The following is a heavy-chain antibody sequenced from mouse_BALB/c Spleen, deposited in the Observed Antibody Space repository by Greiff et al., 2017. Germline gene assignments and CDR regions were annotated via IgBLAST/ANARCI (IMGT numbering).Heavy chain of an antibody. CDR2: IAPGSGST. D-gene: IGHD2-1*01. Sequence: DLVKPGASVKLSCKASGYTFTSYWINWIKQRPGQGLEWIGRIAPGSGSTYYNEMFKGKATLTVDTSSSPAYIQLSSLSSEDSAVYFCARSYYGNYVGAWFAYWGQGTLGTVSA. CDR1: GYTFTSYW. J-gene: IGHJ3*01. V-gene: IGHV1S41*01. CDR3: ARSYYGNYVGAWFAY.